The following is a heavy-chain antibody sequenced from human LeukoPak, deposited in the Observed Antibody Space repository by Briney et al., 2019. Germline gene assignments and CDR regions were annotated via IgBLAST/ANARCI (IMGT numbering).Heavy chain of an antibody. D-gene: IGHD3-22*01. V-gene: IGHV3-11*04. J-gene: IGHJ4*02. CDR2: ITSGGGFK. Sequence: PGGSLRLSCVVAGFPFSDFHMSWIRQAPGKGLEWVSYITSGGGFKYYADSVKGGFIISRDYSKNSVFLQMNSLRVEDTAVYYCARVRPGSSGSYYRTSWGQGTLVTVSS. CDR3: ARVRPGSSGSYYRTS. CDR1: GFPFSDFH.